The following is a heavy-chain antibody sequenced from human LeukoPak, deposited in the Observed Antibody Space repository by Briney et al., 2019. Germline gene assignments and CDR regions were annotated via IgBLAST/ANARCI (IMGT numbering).Heavy chain of an antibody. D-gene: IGHD2-15*01. CDR2: ICDGGGST. V-gene: IGHV3-23*01. CDR3: AEVATPRGYCSGGGYYCFDY. J-gene: IGHJ4*02. CDR1: GFTFSSYA. Sequence: PGGSLRLSCAASGFTFSSYAMSWVRQAPGKGLEWVSGICDGGGSTFYADSVKGRFTISRDNSKNTLYLQMNSLRAEDTAVYSCAEVATPRGYCSGGGYYCFDYWGQGTLVTVSS.